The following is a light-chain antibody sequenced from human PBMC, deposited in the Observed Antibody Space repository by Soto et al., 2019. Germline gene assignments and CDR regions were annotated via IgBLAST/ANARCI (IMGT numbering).Light chain of an antibody. CDR3: QQSYSTPIT. CDR2: AAS. CDR1: KSISSY. V-gene: IGKV1-39*01. Sequence: DIQMPQSPSSLSASVGDRVTITCRASKSISSYLNGYQQKPGKAPKLLIYAASSLQSGVPSRFSGSGSGTDFTLTISSLQPEDFATYYGQQSYSTPITFGQGTRLEIK. J-gene: IGKJ5*01.